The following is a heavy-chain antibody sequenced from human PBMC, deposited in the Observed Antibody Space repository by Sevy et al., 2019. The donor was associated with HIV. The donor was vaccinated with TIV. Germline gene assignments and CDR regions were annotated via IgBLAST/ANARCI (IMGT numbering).Heavy chain of an antibody. Sequence: SETLSLTCTVSGGSIRSYYWSWIRQPPGKGLEWFGYIYYSGSTNYNPSLKSRVTISLDTSKNQFSLKLGSVTAADTAVYYCAGGQQPVLAFDIWGQGTMVTVSS. CDR3: AGGQQPVLAFDI. CDR2: IYYSGST. J-gene: IGHJ3*02. D-gene: IGHD6-13*01. V-gene: IGHV4-59*01. CDR1: GGSIRSYY.